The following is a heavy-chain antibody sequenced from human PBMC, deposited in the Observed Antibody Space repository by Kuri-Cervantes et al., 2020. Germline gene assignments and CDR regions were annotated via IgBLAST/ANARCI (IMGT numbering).Heavy chain of an antibody. CDR2: ISYDGSNK. CDR3: ARDRLGSGWYRVTTYGMDV. V-gene: IGHV3-30*07. CDR1: GFTFSSYA. Sequence: GGSLRLSCAASGFTFSSYAMHWVRQAPGKGLEWVAVISYDGSNKYYADSVKGRFTISRDNAKNSLYLQMNSLRAGDTAVYYCARDRLGSGWYRVTTYGMDVWGQGTTVTVSS. J-gene: IGHJ6*02. D-gene: IGHD6-19*01.